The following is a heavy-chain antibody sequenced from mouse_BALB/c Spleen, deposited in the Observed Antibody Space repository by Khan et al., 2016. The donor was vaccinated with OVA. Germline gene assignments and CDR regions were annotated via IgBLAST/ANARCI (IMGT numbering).Heavy chain of an antibody. CDR2: ISTGDST. CDR1: GFTFSNYA. J-gene: IGHJ3*01. V-gene: IGHV5-6-5*01. Sequence: EVMLVESGGGLVKPGGSLKLSCTASGFTFSNYAMSWVRQSPEKRLEWVASISTGDSTYYPDSVKGRFTISRDNARNILYLQMNNLRSEDTAMYYCARDYWFAYWGQGTLVTVSA. CDR3: ARDYWFAY.